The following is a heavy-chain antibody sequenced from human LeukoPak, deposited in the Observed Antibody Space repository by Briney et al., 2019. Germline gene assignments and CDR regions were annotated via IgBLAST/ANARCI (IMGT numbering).Heavy chain of an antibody. Sequence: SETLSLTCAVYGGSFSGYYWSRIRQPPGKGLEWIGEINHSGSTNYNPSLKSRVTISVDTSKNQFSLKLSSVTAADTAVYYCAGGWYGREFDYWGQGTLVTVSS. D-gene: IGHD6-25*01. CDR1: GGSFSGYY. CDR2: INHSGST. V-gene: IGHV4-34*01. J-gene: IGHJ4*02. CDR3: AGGWYGREFDY.